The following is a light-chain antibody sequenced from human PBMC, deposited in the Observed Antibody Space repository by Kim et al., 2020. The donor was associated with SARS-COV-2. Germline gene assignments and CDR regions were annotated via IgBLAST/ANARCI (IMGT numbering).Light chain of an antibody. CDR2: DVS. V-gene: IGLV2-14*04. CDR3: SSYTSSSTYV. J-gene: IGLJ1*01. CDR1: SRDVGGYNY. Sequence: GQSITISCTGTSRDVGGYNYVSWYQQPPGKAPKLMIYDVSKRPSGVSNRFSGSKSGNTASLTISGLQAEDEADYYCSSYTSSSTYVFGTGTKVTVL.